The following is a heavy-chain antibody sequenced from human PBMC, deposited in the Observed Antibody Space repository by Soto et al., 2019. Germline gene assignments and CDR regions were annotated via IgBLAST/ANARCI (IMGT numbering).Heavy chain of an antibody. Sequence: QLQLVQSGAEVKKPGASVKLSCRTSGYTFTHYYIHWVRQAPGQGLEWLAMINPASGSTNYAQDFEGRVTLTMDTSTTTVSMELSGLRADNTAIFYCARDLSAGDHWGQGTLVTVSS. J-gene: IGHJ4*02. CDR2: INPASGST. CDR3: ARDLSAGDH. V-gene: IGHV1-46*01. D-gene: IGHD3-16*02. CDR1: GYTFTHYY.